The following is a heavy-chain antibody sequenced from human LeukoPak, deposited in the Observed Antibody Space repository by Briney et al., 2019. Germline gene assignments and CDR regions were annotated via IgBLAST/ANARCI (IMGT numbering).Heavy chain of an antibody. CDR3: ARGIEMAAIFFST. V-gene: IGHV3-53*01. CDR2: IYSDGPT. Sequence: PGGSLRLSCAASEFTVSNNYMSWVRQAPGKGLEWVSVIYSDGPTYYADSVKGRFTISRDISKNTVYLQMNSLRTEDTAVYYCARGIEMAAIFFSTWGQGTLVTVSS. J-gene: IGHJ5*02. CDR1: EFTVSNNY. D-gene: IGHD5-24*01.